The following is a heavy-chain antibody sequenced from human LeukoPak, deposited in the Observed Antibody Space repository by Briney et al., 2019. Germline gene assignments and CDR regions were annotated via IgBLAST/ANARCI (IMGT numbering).Heavy chain of an antibody. CDR2: INPNSGGT. V-gene: IGHV1-2*02. CDR1: GNTFTGDY. D-gene: IGHD3-22*01. CDR3: ARGRNYYDSSGYYYEGDAFDI. Sequence: ASLKVSCKASGNTFTGDYIHWVRQAPGQGLDWMGWINPNSGGTNYAQKFQGRVTMTRDTSVSTAYMELSRLRSDDTAVYYCARGRNYYDSSGYYYEGDAFDIWGQGTMVTVSS. J-gene: IGHJ3*02.